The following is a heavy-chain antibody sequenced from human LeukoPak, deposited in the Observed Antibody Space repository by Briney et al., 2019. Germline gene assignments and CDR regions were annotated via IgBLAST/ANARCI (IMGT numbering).Heavy chain of an antibody. CDR2: IYSGGST. J-gene: IGHJ4*02. CDR1: GFTFSSYG. V-gene: IGHV3-66*01. CDR3: ARSSPYDNYFDY. D-gene: IGHD5-12*01. Sequence: GGSLRLSCAASGFTFSSYGMHWVRQAPGKGLEWVSVIYSGGSTYYADSVKGRFTISRDNSKSTLYLQMNSLRAEDTAVYYRARSSPYDNYFDYWGQGTLVTVSS.